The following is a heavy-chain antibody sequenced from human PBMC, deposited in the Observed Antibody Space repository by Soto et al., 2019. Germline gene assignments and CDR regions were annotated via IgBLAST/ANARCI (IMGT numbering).Heavy chain of an antibody. CDR2: IYYSGST. CDR3: AREGRPAAFPYYYYGMDV. Sequence: SETLSLTCTVSVGSISSGDYYWCWIRQPPGKGLEWIGYIYYSGSTYYNPSLKSRVTISVDTSKNQFSLKLSSVTAADTAVYYCAREGRPAAFPYYYYGMDVWGQGTTVTVSS. V-gene: IGHV4-30-4*01. D-gene: IGHD2-2*01. J-gene: IGHJ6*02. CDR1: VGSISSGDYY.